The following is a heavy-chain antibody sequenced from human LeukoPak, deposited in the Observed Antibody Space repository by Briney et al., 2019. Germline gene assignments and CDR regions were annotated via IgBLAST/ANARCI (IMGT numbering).Heavy chain of an antibody. CDR3: AKRVVGVPHYFDY. Sequence: GGSLRPSCAASGFTFSSYPMIWVRQAPGKGPEWVSVITGGGGGTYYADSVKGRFTISRDNSKNTLYLQMNSLRAEDTAVYYCAKRVVGVPHYFDYWGQGTLVTVSS. D-gene: IGHD1-26*01. CDR1: GFTFSSYP. CDR2: ITGGGGGT. V-gene: IGHV3-23*01. J-gene: IGHJ4*02.